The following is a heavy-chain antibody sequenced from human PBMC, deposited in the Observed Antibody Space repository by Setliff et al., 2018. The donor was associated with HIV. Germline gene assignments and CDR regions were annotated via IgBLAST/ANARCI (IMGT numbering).Heavy chain of an antibody. J-gene: IGHJ4*02. V-gene: IGHV3-11*04. CDR3: ARSVDGYFDY. CDR2: MTSDEKTI. CDR1: GFRSSVYS. Sequence: GGSLRLSCAASGFRSSVYSMNWIRQAPGKGLEWISYMTSDEKTISYADSVKGRFTISRDNAGNSLYLQMNNLRAEDTALYFCARSVDGYFDYWGQGALVTVSS. D-gene: IGHD5-12*01.